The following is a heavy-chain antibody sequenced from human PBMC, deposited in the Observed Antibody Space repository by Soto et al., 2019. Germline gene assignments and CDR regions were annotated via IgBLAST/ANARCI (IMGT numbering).Heavy chain of an antibody. D-gene: IGHD6-19*01. CDR3: ARGRYSSGWYGY. CDR2: MNPNSGNT. Sequence: ASVCVSCKASASTITSSDINRVRQVTGQGHEWMGWMNPNSGNTGYAQKFQGRVTMTRNTSISTAYMELSSLRSEDTAVYYCARGRYSSGWYGYWGQGTLVTVSS. V-gene: IGHV1-8*01. J-gene: IGHJ4*02. CDR1: ASTITSSD.